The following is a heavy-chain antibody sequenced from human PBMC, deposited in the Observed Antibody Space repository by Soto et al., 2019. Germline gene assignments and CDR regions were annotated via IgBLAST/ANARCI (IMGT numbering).Heavy chain of an antibody. CDR2: ISHDGTNK. V-gene: IGHV3-30*18. Sequence: GGSLRLSCEVSGFTFSAYGMHWVRQAPGKGLEWVTAISHDGTNKNYGDSVKGRFTISRDNSKKTLYLQMNSLRPEDTALYYCAKDEYYYSRSGYYIFDSWGQGTLVTVSS. CDR3: AKDEYYYSRSGYYIFDS. D-gene: IGHD3-22*01. J-gene: IGHJ4*02. CDR1: GFTFSAYG.